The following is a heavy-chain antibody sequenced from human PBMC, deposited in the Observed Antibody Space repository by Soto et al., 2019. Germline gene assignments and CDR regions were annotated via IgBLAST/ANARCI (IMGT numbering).Heavy chain of an antibody. CDR1: GFTFSSYG. V-gene: IGHV3-33*06. CDR2: IWFDGSDK. Sequence: GGSLRLSCAASGFTFSSYGMHWVRQAPGKGLEWVALIWFDGSDKYYTESVKGRFTISRDNSKSTLYLQMNSLRAEDTALYYCAKDVIGVTDFEPSGCLDHWGQGTLVTVSS. J-gene: IGHJ5*02. CDR3: AKDVIGVTDFEPSGCLDH. D-gene: IGHD3-10*01.